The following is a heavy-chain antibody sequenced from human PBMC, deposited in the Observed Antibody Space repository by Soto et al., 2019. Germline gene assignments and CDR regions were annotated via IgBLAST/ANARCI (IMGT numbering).Heavy chain of an antibody. Sequence: EVQLLESGGGWVQPGGSLRLSCAASGFTFSSYAMSWVRQAPGKGLEWVSSINAVDEYTKYADSVEGRFTISRDNPKNTVYLQMNSLRAEDTAVYYCAKNFYFDSWGQGNLVTVSP. CDR3: AKNFYFDS. V-gene: IGHV3-23*01. CDR2: INAVDEYT. CDR1: GFTFSSYA. J-gene: IGHJ4*02.